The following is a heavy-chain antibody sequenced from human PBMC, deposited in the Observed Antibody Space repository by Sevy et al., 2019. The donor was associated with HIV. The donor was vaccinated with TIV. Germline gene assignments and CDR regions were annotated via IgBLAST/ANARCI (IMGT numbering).Heavy chain of an antibody. CDR2: ISYDGSNK. V-gene: IGHV3-30-3*01. J-gene: IGHJ4*02. CDR3: ARVDHFARDPIFGVVIDY. D-gene: IGHD3-3*02. Sequence: GGSLRLSCAASGFTFSSYAMHWVRQAPGKGLEWVAVISYDGSNKYYADSVKGRFTISRDNSKNTLYLQMNSLRAEDTAVYYCARVDHFARDPIFGVVIDYWGQGTLVTVSS. CDR1: GFTFSSYA.